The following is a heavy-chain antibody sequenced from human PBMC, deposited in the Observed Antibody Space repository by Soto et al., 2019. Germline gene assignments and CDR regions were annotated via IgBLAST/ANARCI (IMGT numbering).Heavy chain of an antibody. Sequence: QVQLQQWGAGPLRPLETLSLTCGVSGGSFSGYYWAWIRQSPGKGLAWIGEINDRGSINYNPSLKSRVSISVDTSKNHYSLNLRSGTAADTAVYYCARESHDILTGPPWVWYFDLWGRGTLVTVSS. D-gene: IGHD3-9*01. CDR1: GGSFSGYY. CDR3: ARESHDILTGPPWVWYFDL. J-gene: IGHJ2*01. CDR2: INDRGSI. V-gene: IGHV4-34*01.